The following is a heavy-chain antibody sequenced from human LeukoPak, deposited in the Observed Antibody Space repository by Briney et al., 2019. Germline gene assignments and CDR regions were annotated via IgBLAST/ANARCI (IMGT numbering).Heavy chain of an antibody. Sequence: SETLSLTCTVSGGSISSYYWSWIRQPPGKGLEWIGYIYYSGSTNYNPSLKSRVTISVDTSKNQFSLKLSSVTAADTAVYYCARGGVVPYFDYWGQGTLVTVSS. CDR2: IYYSGST. CDR1: GGSISSYY. V-gene: IGHV4-59*08. D-gene: IGHD2-15*01. CDR3: ARGGVVPYFDY. J-gene: IGHJ4*02.